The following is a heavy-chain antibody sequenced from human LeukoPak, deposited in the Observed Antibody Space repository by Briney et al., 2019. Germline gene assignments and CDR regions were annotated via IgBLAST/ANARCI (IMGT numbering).Heavy chain of an antibody. V-gene: IGHV1-2*02. J-gene: IGHJ4*02. CDR2: INPNSGGT. CDR3: ARDTDCTNGVCYTGIFDY. CDR1: EYTFTGYY. Sequence: PEASVKVSCKASEYTFTGYYMHWVRQAPGQGLEWMGWINPNSGGTNYTQKLQGRVTMTRDTSISTAYMELSRLRSDDTAVYYCARDTDCTNGVCYTGIFDYWGQGTLVTVSP. D-gene: IGHD2-8*01.